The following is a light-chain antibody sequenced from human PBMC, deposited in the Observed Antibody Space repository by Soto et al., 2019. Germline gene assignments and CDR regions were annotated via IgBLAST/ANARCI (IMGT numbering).Light chain of an antibody. J-gene: IGLJ1*01. V-gene: IGLV2-8*01. CDR3: ASYAGSNNV. CDR1: SSDVGGYNY. Sequence: HSVLTQPPSASGSPGQSVTISCTGTSSDVGGYNYVSWYQQHPGEAPKLLIYDVSQRPSGVPDRFSGSKSGNTASLTVSGLQAEDEADYYCASYAGSNNVFGTGTKLTVL. CDR2: DVS.